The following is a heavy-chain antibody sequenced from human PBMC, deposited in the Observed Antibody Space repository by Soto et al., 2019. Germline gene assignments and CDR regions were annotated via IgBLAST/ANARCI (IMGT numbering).Heavy chain of an antibody. D-gene: IGHD1-26*01. J-gene: IGHJ3*02. V-gene: IGHV1-69*13. CDR3: AASDAPQDPSGSYRLGASDI. Sequence: SVKVSCKASGGTFSSYAISWVRQAPGQGLEWMGGIIPIFGTANYAQKFQGRVTITADESTSTAYMELSSLRSEDTAVYYCAASDAPQDPSGSYRLGASDIWGQGTMVTVSS. CDR2: IIPIFGTA. CDR1: GGTFSSYA.